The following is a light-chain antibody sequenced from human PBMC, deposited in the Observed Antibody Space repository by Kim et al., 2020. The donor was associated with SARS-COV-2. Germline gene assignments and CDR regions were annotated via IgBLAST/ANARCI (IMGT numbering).Light chain of an antibody. V-gene: IGKV3-20*01. CDR3: HHYGSSPLA. J-gene: IGKJ4*01. CDR2: GAS. Sequence: SPGERATLSCNASQTVSSIYLAWYQQKPGQAPRLLLHGASSRATGIPDRFSGSGSGTDFTLTISRLEPEDFAVYFCHHYGSSPLAFGGGTKVDIK. CDR1: QTVSSIY.